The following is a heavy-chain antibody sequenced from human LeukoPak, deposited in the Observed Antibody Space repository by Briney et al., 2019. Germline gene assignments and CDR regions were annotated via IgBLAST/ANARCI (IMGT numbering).Heavy chain of an antibody. D-gene: IGHD2-2*01. V-gene: IGHV3-30*02. J-gene: IGHJ4*02. CDR3: AKDSLYCSSTSCYILPPYFDY. CDR1: GFTFSSYG. Sequence: GGSLRLSCAASGFTFSSYGMHWVRQAPGKGLEWVAFIRYDGSNKYYADSVKGRFTISRDNSKNTLYPQMNSLRAEDTAVYYCAKDSLYCSSTSCYILPPYFDYWGQGTLVTVSS. CDR2: IRYDGSNK.